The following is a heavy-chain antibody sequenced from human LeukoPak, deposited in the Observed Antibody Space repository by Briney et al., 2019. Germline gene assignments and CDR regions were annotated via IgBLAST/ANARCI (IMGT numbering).Heavy chain of an antibody. CDR3: ARENGGPPMEFFDL. D-gene: IGHD4-23*01. V-gene: IGHV4-30-4*01. CDR2: IYYSGST. Sequence: SETLSLTCTVSGGSISSGDYYWSWIRQPPGKGLEWIGYIYYSGSTYYNPSLKSRITLSVDTSKNQFSLKLSSVTAADTAVYYCARENGGPPMEFFDLWGRGTLVTVSS. CDR1: GGSISSGDYY. J-gene: IGHJ2*01.